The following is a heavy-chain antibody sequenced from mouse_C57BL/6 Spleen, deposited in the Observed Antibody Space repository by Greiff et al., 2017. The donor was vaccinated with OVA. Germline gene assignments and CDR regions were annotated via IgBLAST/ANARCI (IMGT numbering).Heavy chain of an antibody. Sequence: VMLVESGPGLVQPSQSLSITCTVSGFSLTSYGVHWVRQSPGKGLEWLGVIWSGGSTDYNAAFISRKSISKDNSKSQVFFNMNSLHADDTAIYYCARGELPGWFAYWGQGTLVTVSA. CDR2: IWSGGST. CDR1: GFSLTSYG. CDR3: ARGELPGWFAY. J-gene: IGHJ3*01. V-gene: IGHV2-2*01. D-gene: IGHD4-1*01.